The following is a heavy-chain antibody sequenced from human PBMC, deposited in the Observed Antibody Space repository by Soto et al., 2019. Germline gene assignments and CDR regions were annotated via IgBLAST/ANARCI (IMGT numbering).Heavy chain of an antibody. CDR3: AHFESGGIPHFDY. J-gene: IGHJ4*01. CDR1: LRTTGVG. V-gene: IGHV2-5*02. D-gene: IGHD2-2*01. Sequence: ESGPTLVNPTQTLTLTCTLRTTGVGVGWIRQPPGKALEWLALIYRDDDRRYSPSLRSRLTITKDTSKNQVVLTMTNMDPVDTATYYCAHFESGGIPHFDYWGQGTLVTSPQ. CDR2: IYRDDDR.